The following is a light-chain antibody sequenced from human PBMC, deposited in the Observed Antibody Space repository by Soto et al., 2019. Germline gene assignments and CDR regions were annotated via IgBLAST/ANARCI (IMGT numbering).Light chain of an antibody. CDR2: DAS. V-gene: IGKV3-11*01. CDR1: QSIRTS. J-gene: IGKJ2*01. Sequence: EIVLTQSPATLSLSPGERATLSCRASQSIRTSLAWYQQKPGQAPRLLIYDASNRAPGIPARFSGSGSRTDFTLTISSLEPEDFAVYYCQQRTNWPPLYAFGQGTKLEIK. CDR3: QQRTNWPPLYA.